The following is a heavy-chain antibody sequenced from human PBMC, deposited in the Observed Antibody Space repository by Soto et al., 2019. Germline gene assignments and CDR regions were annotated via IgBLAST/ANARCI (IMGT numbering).Heavy chain of an antibody. CDR1: GCTFSSYT. CDR2: IIPILGIA. V-gene: IGHV1-69*02. Sequence: SVKVSCKASGCTFSSYTISCVRQAPGQGLEWMGRIIPILGIANYAQKFQGRVTITADKSTSTAYMELSSLRSEDTAVYYCARAIRFLEWHDAFDIWGQGTMVTVSS. D-gene: IGHD3-3*01. CDR3: ARAIRFLEWHDAFDI. J-gene: IGHJ3*02.